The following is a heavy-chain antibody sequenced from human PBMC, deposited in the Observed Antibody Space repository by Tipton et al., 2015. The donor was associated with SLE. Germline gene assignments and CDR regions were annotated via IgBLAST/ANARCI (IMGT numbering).Heavy chain of an antibody. V-gene: IGHV4-34*01. D-gene: IGHD3-22*01. CDR3: ARKTRGVVVITDDAFDI. Sequence: TLSLTCAVYGGSFSGYYWSWIRQPPGKGLEWIGSFYPGGTTFYNPSLKSRVTISVDKSKNQFSLKLSSVTAADTAVYYCARKTRGVVVITDDAFDIWGQGTMVTVSS. CDR1: GGSFSGYY. CDR2: FYPGGTT. J-gene: IGHJ3*02.